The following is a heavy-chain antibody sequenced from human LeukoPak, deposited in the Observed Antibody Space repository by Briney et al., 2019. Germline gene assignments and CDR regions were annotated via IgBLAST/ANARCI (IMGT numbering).Heavy chain of an antibody. CDR2: IYSTGVT. V-gene: IGHV4-31*03. J-gene: IGHJ4*02. Sequence: SETLSLTCTVSRGSISRGGYQWHWIRQRPGEGLEWIGFIYSTGVTDYNLSLKSRFSLSVDTSDNQFSLRVTSVTVADTAVYFCATSSNYYYLDYWGQGMLVTVSP. D-gene: IGHD4-11*01. CDR3: ATSSNYYYLDY. CDR1: RGSISRGGYQ.